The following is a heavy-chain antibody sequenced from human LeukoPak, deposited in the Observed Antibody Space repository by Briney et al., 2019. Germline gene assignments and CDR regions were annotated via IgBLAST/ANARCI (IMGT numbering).Heavy chain of an antibody. J-gene: IGHJ4*02. D-gene: IGHD5-18*01. V-gene: IGHV3-73*01. Sequence: GSLRLSCAASGFTFSGSPIHWVRQASGKGLEWVGRIRSKGNSHATAYAASVNGRFTISRDDSKNTAYLQMNSLKTEDTAVYYCTAGFSYGERLFDYWGQGTLVTVSS. CDR2: IRSKGNSHAT. CDR3: TAGFSYGERLFDY. CDR1: GFTFSGSP.